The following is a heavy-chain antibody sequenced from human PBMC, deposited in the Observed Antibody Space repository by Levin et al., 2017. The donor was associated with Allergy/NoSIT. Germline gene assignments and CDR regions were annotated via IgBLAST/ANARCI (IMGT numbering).Heavy chain of an antibody. D-gene: IGHD3-10*01. J-gene: IGHJ3*02. V-gene: IGHV2-5*01. Sequence: SGPTLVKPTETLTVTCTFSGFSLSTSGLGVGWIRRPPGKALEWLALIFWNNDKRYGPSLKSRLTITKDTSKNQVVLTMTNMDPVDTATYYYARLWFGELPDAFDTWGQGTMITVSS. CDR1: GFSLSTSGLG. CDR3: ARLWFGELPDAFDT. CDR2: IFWNNDK.